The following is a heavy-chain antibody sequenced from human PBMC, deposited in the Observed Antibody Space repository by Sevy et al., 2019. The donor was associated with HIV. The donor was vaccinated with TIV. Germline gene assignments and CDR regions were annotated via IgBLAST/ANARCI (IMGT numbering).Heavy chain of an antibody. J-gene: IGHJ5*02. CDR1: GGSLSGYY. V-gene: IGHV4-34*01. D-gene: IGHD2-2*01. CDR3: ARCLAFVVIPAANYWFDP. Sequence: SETLSLTCAVSGGSLSGYYWSWIRQPPGKGLEWIGEINHGGITNYNPSLKSRVTISVDTSKNQFSLKLNSVTAADTAVYYCARCLAFVVIPAANYWFDPWGQGTLVTVSS. CDR2: INHGGIT.